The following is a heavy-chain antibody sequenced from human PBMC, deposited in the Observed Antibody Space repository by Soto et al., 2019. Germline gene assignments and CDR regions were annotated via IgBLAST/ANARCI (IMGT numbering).Heavy chain of an antibody. CDR3: ARDLRDLVVIDP. CDR2: ISGSSSFK. CDR1: GFTFSSYG. Sequence: GGSLRLSCAASGFTFSSYGMNWVRQAPGRGPEWVASISGSSSFKWYTDSVKGRFTISRDNARNSLYLQMSSLRADDTAVYYCARDLRDLVVIDPWGQGTLVTVSS. J-gene: IGHJ5*02. V-gene: IGHV3-21*01. D-gene: IGHD2-15*01.